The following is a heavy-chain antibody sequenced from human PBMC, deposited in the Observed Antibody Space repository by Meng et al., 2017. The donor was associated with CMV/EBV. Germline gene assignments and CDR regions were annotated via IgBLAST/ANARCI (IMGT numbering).Heavy chain of an antibody. CDR3: ARGGNWFDP. V-gene: IGHV4-34*01. CDR1: GGSFSGYY. Sequence: HVSLRQGGAGLCKLSETLSLTFAVYGGSFSGYYWSWIRQPPGKGLEWIGEINHSGSTNYNPSLKSRVTISVDTSKNQFSLKLSSVTAADTAVYYCARGGNWFDPWGQGTLVTVSS. J-gene: IGHJ5*02. CDR2: INHSGST.